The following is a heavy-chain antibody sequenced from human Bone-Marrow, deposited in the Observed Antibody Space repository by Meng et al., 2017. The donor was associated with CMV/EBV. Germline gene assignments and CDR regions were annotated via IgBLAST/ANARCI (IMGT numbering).Heavy chain of an antibody. CDR1: GYSFTSYW. D-gene: IGHD4-11*01. Sequence: NLSYKGSGYSFTSYWIGWVRQMPGKGLEWMGIIYPGDSDTRYSPSFQGQVTISADKSISTAYLQWSSLKASDAAMYYCARGAVTSPTHMDVWGQGTTVTVTS. CDR2: IYPGDSDT. V-gene: IGHV5-51*01. CDR3: ARGAVTSPTHMDV. J-gene: IGHJ6*02.